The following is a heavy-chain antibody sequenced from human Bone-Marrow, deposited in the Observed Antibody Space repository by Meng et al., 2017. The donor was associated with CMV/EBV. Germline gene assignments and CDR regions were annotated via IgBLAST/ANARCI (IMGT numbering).Heavy chain of an antibody. CDR3: ARGRYSGYDDY. J-gene: IGHJ4*02. D-gene: IGHD5-12*01. Sequence: SETLSLTCTVSGGSVSSGSYYWSWIRQPPGKGLEWIGEINHSGSTNYNPSLKSRVTISVDTSKNQFSLKLSSVTAADTAVYYCARGRYSGYDDYWGQGTLVTSPQ. CDR2: INHSGST. CDR1: GGSVSSGSYY. V-gene: IGHV4-61*01.